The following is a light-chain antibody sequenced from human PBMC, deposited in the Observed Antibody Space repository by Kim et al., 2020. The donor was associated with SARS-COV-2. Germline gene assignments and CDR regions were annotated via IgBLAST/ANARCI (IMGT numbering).Light chain of an antibody. Sequence: QPASSSCKSSQSLLHSDGKTSLYWYLQKPGQPPQLLIYEVSKRFSGVPERFSGSGSGTDFTLKISRVEAEDVGLYYCMQGLQRLYSCGQGTKLEI. J-gene: IGKJ2*03. CDR2: EVS. CDR3: MQGLQRLYS. V-gene: IGKV2D-29*01. CDR1: QSLLHSDGKTS.